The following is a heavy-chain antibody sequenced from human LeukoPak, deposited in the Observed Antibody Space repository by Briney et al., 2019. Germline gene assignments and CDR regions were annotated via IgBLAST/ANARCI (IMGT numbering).Heavy chain of an antibody. CDR3: ARHFSSGWYRIDY. J-gene: IGHJ4*02. CDR2: IYTSGST. V-gene: IGHV4-61*02. D-gene: IGHD6-19*01. Sequence: SETLSLTCTVSGGSISSGSYYWSWIRQPTGKGLEWIGRIYTSGSTYYNPSLKSRVTISVDTSKNQFSLKLSSVTAADTAVYYCARHFSSGWYRIDYWGQGTLVTVSS. CDR1: GGSISSGSYY.